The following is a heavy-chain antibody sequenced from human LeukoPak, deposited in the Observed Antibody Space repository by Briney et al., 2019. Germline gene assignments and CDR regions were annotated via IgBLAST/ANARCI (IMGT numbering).Heavy chain of an antibody. CDR2: IYYSGST. D-gene: IGHD3-10*01. Sequence: SETLSLTCTVSGGSISNYYWIWIRQPPGKGLEWIGNIYYSGSTNYNPSLESRVAISIDTSKNQFSLKLSSVTAADTAVYYCARQVFDSGPLHCWGQGTLVTVSS. CDR3: ARQVFDSGPLHC. J-gene: IGHJ4*02. CDR1: GGSISNYY. V-gene: IGHV4-59*08.